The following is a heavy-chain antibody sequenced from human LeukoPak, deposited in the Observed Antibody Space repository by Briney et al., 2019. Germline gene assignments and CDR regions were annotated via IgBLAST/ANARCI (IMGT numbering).Heavy chain of an antibody. CDR3: ARRYCSSTSCPPTWIDY. D-gene: IGHD2-2*01. CDR2: IYYSGST. J-gene: IGHJ4*02. CDR1: GGSISSYY. Sequence: SETLSLTCTVSGGSISSYYWSWIRQPPGKGLEWIGYIYYSGSTNYNPSLKSRVTISVDMSKNQFSLKLSSVTAADTAVYYCARRYCSSTSCPPTWIDYWGQGTLVTVSS. V-gene: IGHV4-59*08.